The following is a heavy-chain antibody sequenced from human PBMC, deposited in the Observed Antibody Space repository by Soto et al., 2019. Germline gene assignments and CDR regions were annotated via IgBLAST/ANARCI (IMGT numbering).Heavy chain of an antibody. CDR1: GFTFSVYY. CDR3: ARGLYGDSVGYDH. Sequence: EVQVVESGGGSVQPGGSLRLSCAASGFTFSVYYMHWIRQVPGKGLFWVCRIKTDGSSADYADSVKGRFTISRDNAKNTLSLLMNSLTVEDTAGYYCARGLYGDSVGYDHWGQGALVTVSS. J-gene: IGHJ4*02. V-gene: IGHV3-74*01. D-gene: IGHD4-17*01. CDR2: IKTDGSSA.